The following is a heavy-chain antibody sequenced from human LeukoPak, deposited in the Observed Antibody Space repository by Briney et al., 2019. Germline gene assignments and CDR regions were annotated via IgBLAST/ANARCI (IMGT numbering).Heavy chain of an antibody. Sequence: PGGSLRLSCAASGFTFNNYAMSWVRQAPGKGLEWVSYISSSSSTIYYADSVKGRFTISRDNAKNSLYLQMNSLRAEDTAVYYCARAGYYYDSSGYYLGIFDYWGQGTLVTVSS. CDR1: GFTFNNYA. CDR3: ARAGYYYDSSGYYLGIFDY. D-gene: IGHD3-22*01. J-gene: IGHJ4*02. CDR2: ISSSSSTI. V-gene: IGHV3-48*01.